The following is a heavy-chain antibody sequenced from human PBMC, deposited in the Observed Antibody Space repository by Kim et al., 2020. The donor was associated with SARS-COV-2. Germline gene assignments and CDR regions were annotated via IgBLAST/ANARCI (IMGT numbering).Heavy chain of an antibody. Sequence: TDYAASVKGRFTISRDDSKNTLNLQMNSLKTEDTAVYYCTTDLGATDFDYWGQGTLVTVSS. CDR2: T. V-gene: IGHV3-15*01. D-gene: IGHD1-26*01. CDR3: TTDLGATDFDY. J-gene: IGHJ4*02.